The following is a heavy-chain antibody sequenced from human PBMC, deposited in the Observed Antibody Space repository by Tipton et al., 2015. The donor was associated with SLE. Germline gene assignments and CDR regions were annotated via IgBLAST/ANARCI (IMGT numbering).Heavy chain of an antibody. J-gene: IGHJ3*02. V-gene: IGHV4-59*01. CDR2: IYYSGST. CDR3: ASHYDFWGGFDI. D-gene: IGHD3-3*01. Sequence: LRLSCTVSGGSISSYYWSWIRQPPGKGLEWIGYIYYSGSTNYNPSLKSRVTISVDTSKNQFSLKLSSVTAADTAVYYCASHYDFWGGFDIWGQGTMVTVSS. CDR1: GGSISSYY.